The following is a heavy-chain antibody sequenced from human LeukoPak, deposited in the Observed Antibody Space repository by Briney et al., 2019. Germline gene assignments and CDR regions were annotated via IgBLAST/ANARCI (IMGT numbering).Heavy chain of an antibody. CDR3: ARAFWYYDSSGYLYYFDY. D-gene: IGHD3-22*01. J-gene: IGHJ4*02. CDR1: GGSISSYY. V-gene: IGHV4-59*01. Sequence: SEALSLTCTVSGGSISSYYWSWIRQPPGKGLEWIGYIYYSGSTNYNPSLKSRVTISVDTSRNQFSLKLSSVTAADTAVYYCARAFWYYDSSGYLYYFDYWGQGTLVTVSS. CDR2: IYYSGST.